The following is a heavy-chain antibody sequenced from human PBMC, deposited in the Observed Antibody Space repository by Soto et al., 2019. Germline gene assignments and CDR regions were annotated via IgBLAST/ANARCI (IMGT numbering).Heavy chain of an antibody. V-gene: IGHV4-59*12. J-gene: IGHJ4*02. CDR2: VHFSGST. Sequence: PSETLSLTCTVSGGSFSSFYWSWIRQPPGKGLEWIGNVHFSGSTYYNPSLKSRVTISVDRSKNQFSLKLSSVTAADTAVYYCARDPGYWGQGTLVTVSS. CDR1: GGSFSSFY. CDR3: ARDPGY.